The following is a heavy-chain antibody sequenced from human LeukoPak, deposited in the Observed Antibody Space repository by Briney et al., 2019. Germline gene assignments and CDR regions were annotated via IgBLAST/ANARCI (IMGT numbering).Heavy chain of an antibody. D-gene: IGHD3-3*01. J-gene: IGHJ6*03. CDR1: GYTFTGYY. CDR3: ASNVPFGTIFGVDTYYYYMDV. V-gene: IGHV1-2*02. Sequence: GASVKVSCKASGYTFTGYYMHWVRQAPGQGLEWMGWINPNSGGTNYAQKFQGRVTMTRDTSISTAYMELSRLRSDDTAVYYCASNVPFGTIFGVDTYYYYMDVWGKGTTVTVSS. CDR2: INPNSGGT.